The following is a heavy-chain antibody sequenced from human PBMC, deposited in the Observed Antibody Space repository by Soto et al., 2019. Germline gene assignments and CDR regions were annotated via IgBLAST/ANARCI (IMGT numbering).Heavy chain of an antibody. V-gene: IGHV1-2*02. J-gene: IGHJ5*02. Sequence: ASVKVSFKASGYTFTGYYMHWVRQAPGQGLEWMGWINPNSGGTNYAQKFQGRVTMTRGTSISTAYMELSRLRSDDTAVYYCARPYCSSTSCYLNWFDPWGQGTLVTVSS. D-gene: IGHD2-2*01. CDR3: ARPYCSSTSCYLNWFDP. CDR1: GYTFTGYY. CDR2: INPNSGGT.